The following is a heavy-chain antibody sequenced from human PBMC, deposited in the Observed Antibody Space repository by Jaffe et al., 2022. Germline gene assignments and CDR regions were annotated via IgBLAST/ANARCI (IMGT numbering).Heavy chain of an antibody. CDR1: GYSISSGYY. CDR2: IYHSGST. CDR3: ASRPDYDILTGYPPPPNY. Sequence: QVQLQESGPGLVKPSETLSLTCAVSGYSISSGYYWGWIRQPPGKGLEWIGSIYHSGSTYYNPSLKSRVTISVDTSKNQFSLKLSSVTAADTAVYYCASRPDYDILTGYPPPPNYWGQGTLVTVSS. V-gene: IGHV4-38-2*01. D-gene: IGHD3-9*01. J-gene: IGHJ4*02.